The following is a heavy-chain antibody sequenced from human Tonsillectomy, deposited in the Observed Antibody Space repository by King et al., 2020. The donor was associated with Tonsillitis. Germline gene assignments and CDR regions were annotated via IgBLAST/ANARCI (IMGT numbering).Heavy chain of an antibody. CDR2: IIPILGIA. J-gene: IGHJ6*02. Sequence: QLVQSGAEVKKPGSSVKVSCKASGGTFSSYAISWVRQAPGQGLEWMGRIIPILGIANYAQKFQDRVTITAVKSTSTAYMELSSLRSEDTAVYYCARGDYGMDVWGQGTTVTVSS. CDR1: GGTFSSYA. CDR3: ARGDYGMDV. V-gene: IGHV1-69*09.